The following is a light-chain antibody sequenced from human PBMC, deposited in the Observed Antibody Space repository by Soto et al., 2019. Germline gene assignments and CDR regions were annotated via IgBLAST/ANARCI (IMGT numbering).Light chain of an antibody. CDR2: DVS. CDR1: SSDVGGYNY. Sequence: QSALTQPASVSGSPGQSITISCTGTSSDVGGYNYVSWYQEHPGKAPKVVIYDVSNRPSGVSNRFSGSKSGNTASLTISGLQAEDEAKYYCSSYTSSSTVVFGGGTQLTVL. J-gene: IGLJ2*01. CDR3: SSYTSSSTVV. V-gene: IGLV2-14*03.